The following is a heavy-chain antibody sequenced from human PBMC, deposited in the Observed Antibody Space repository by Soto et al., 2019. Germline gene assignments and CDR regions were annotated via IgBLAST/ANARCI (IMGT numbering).Heavy chain of an antibody. J-gene: IGHJ4*02. CDR2: ISGSGGST. CDR3: AYSSTPFDY. D-gene: IGHD6-13*01. CDR1: GFTFSSYA. V-gene: IGHV3-23*01. Sequence: EVQLLESGGGLVQPGGSLRLSCAASGFTFSSYAMSWVRQAPGKGLEWVSAISGSGGSTYYADSVKGRFTISRDNSKNTLYPQMNSVRAEVTAVYYCAYSSTPFDYWGQGTLVTVSS.